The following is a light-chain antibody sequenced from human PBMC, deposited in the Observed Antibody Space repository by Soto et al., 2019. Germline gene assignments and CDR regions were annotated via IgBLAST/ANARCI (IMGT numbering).Light chain of an antibody. V-gene: IGKV1-39*01. Sequence: DIQMTQSPSSLSASVGDSVTITCRASQNINSYLNWYQQRPGKAPKLLIHDASILQSGVPSRFSGSGSRTEFALTINSLQPEDIATIYCQQTYSTPWTFGQGTKVEIK. J-gene: IGKJ1*01. CDR2: DAS. CDR1: QNINSY. CDR3: QQTYSTPWT.